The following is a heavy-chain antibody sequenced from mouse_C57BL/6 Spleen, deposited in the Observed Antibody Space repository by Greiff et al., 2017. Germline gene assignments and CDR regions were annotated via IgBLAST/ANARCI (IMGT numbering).Heavy chain of an antibody. CDR2: IHPNSGST. V-gene: IGHV1-64*01. Sequence: QVQLQQPGAELVKPGASVKLSCKASGYTFTSYWMHWVKQRPGQGLEWIGMIHPNSGSTNYNEKFKSKATLTVDKSSSTAYMQLSSLTSEDSAVYYCARELGYSWFAYWGQGTLVTVSA. CDR3: ARELGYSWFAY. J-gene: IGHJ3*01. D-gene: IGHD2-3*01. CDR1: GYTFTSYW.